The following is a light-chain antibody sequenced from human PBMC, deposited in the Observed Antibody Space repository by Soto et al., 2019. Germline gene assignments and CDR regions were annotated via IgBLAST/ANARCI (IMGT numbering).Light chain of an antibody. CDR2: SNN. Sequence: QSVLTQPPSASGTPGQRVTISCSGSSSNIGSNTVNWYQQLPGTAPKLLTYSNNQRPSGVPDRFSGSKSGTSASLAISGLQSEEEADYYCAAWDASLNGYVFGTGTKVTVL. CDR3: AAWDASLNGYV. V-gene: IGLV1-44*01. J-gene: IGLJ1*01. CDR1: SSNIGSNT.